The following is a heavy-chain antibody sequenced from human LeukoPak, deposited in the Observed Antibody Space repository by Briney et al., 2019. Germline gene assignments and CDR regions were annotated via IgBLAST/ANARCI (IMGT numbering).Heavy chain of an antibody. J-gene: IGHJ4*02. CDR1: GFTFSSYA. V-gene: IGHV3-23*01. Sequence: GGSLRLSCAASGFTFSSYAMSWVRQAPGKGLEWVSAISGSGGSTYYADSVKGRFTISRDNSKNTLYLQMNSLRAEDTALYYCTRTGDGRLGDYWGQGTLVTVSS. CDR2: ISGSGGST. CDR3: TRTGDGRLGDY. D-gene: IGHD7-27*01.